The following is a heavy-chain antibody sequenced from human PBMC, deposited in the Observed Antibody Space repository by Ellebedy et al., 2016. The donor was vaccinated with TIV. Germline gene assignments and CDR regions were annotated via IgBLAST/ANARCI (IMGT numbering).Heavy chain of an antibody. V-gene: IGHV3-64*01. CDR2: ISSNGGST. CDR1: GFTFSSYA. Sequence: GESLKISCAASGFTFSSYAMHWVRQAPGKGLEYVSAISSNGGSTYYANSVKGRFTISRDNSKNTLYLQMNSLKTEDTAVYYCTTEPPKTTVTTWGYWGQGTLVTVSS. J-gene: IGHJ4*02. D-gene: IGHD4-17*01. CDR3: TTEPPKTTVTTWGY.